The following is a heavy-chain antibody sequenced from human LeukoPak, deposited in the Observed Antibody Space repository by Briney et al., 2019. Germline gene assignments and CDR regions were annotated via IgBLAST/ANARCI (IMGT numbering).Heavy chain of an antibody. CDR1: GFTFSSYA. CDR3: AKVSDSSGYYYYFDH. V-gene: IGHV3-23*01. CDR2: ISGSGGST. J-gene: IGHJ4*02. Sequence: GGSLRLSCAASGFTFSSYAMSWVRQAPGKGLEWVSAISGSGGSTYYADSVKGRFTISRDNSKNTLYLQMNSLRAEDTAVYYCAKVSDSSGYYYYFDHWGQGTLVTVSS. D-gene: IGHD3-22*01.